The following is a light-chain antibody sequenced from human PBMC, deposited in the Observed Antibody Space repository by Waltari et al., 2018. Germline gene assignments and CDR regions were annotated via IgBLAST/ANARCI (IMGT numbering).Light chain of an antibody. CDR1: QSVLDSPTNEND. CDR2: WAF. Sequence: DVQMTHAPDSLAVSLGEWANSNFKSSQSVLDSPTNENDLAWYKQKPGQPPKLLIYWAFTRDSGVPDRFSGGGSGTDFTLTISSLQAEAVAVYYCQQYYSTHPDTFGQGTKLEIK. CDR3: QQYYSTHPDT. J-gene: IGKJ2*01. V-gene: IGKV4-1*01.